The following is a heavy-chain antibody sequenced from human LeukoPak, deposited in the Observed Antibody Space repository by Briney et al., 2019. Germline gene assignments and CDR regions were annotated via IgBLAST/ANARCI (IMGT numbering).Heavy chain of an antibody. Sequence: GGSLRLSCAASGFTFSSYAMHWVRQAPGKGLEWVAVISYDGSNKYYADSVKGRFTISRDNSKNTLYLQMNSLRAEDTAVYYCAREQQLVRYQWGYEAFDIWGQGTMVTVSS. CDR1: GFTFSSYA. D-gene: IGHD6-13*01. J-gene: IGHJ3*02. CDR2: ISYDGSNK. CDR3: AREQQLVRYQWGYEAFDI. V-gene: IGHV3-30*04.